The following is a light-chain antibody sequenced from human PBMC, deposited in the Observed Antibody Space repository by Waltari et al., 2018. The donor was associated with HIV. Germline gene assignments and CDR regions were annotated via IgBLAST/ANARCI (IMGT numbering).Light chain of an antibody. CDR2: GAS. J-gene: IGKJ5*01. V-gene: IGKV3-15*01. Sequence: DIVMTQSPATLSVSPGERATLSCRASQSVSSNLAWYQQKPGQAPRLLIYGASTRATGIPARFSGSGSGTDFTLTISSLQSEDFAVYYCQQYNKWPPITFGQGTRLEIK. CDR3: QQYNKWPPIT. CDR1: QSVSSN.